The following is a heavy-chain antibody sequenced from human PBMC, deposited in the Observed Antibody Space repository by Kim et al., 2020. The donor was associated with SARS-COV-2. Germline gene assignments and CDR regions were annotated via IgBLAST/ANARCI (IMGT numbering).Heavy chain of an antibody. Sequence: SETLSLTCTVSGGSISSSSYYWGWIRQPPGKGLEWIGSIYYSGSTYYNPSLKSRVTISVDTSKNQFSLKLSSVTAADTAVYYCASGVAPYFDYWGQGTLVTVSS. J-gene: IGHJ4*02. CDR2: IYYSGST. CDR3: ASGVAPYFDY. CDR1: GGSISSSSYY. D-gene: IGHD5-12*01. V-gene: IGHV4-39*01.